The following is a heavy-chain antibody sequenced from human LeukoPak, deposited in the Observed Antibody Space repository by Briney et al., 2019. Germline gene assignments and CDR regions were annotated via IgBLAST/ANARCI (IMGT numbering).Heavy chain of an antibody. Sequence: GGSLRLSCAASGFTVSSNYMSWVRQAPGKGLEWVSVIYSGGSTYYADSVKGRFTISRDNSKNTLYLQMNSLKAEDTAVYYCAKARSSGRGFDYWGQGTLVTVSS. D-gene: IGHD6-19*01. CDR2: IYSGGST. V-gene: IGHV3-53*01. CDR1: GFTVSSNY. CDR3: AKARSSGRGFDY. J-gene: IGHJ4*02.